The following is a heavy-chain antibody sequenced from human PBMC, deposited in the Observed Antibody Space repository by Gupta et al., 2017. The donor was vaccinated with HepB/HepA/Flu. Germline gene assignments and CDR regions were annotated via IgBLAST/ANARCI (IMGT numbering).Heavy chain of an antibody. D-gene: IGHD6-13*01. J-gene: IGHJ5*02. CDR1: GFTFSSYE. Sequence: EVQLVESGGGLVQPGGSLRLSCAASGFTFSSYEMNWVRQAPGKGLEGVSYISSSGGTIYYADAGKGRFTISRENAKNALYLQMKRLRAEETAVYYCAMRIAAAGIVWLAPGCQGTMVTVYS. CDR3: AMRIAAAGIVWLAP. V-gene: IGHV3-48*03. CDR2: ISSSGGTI.